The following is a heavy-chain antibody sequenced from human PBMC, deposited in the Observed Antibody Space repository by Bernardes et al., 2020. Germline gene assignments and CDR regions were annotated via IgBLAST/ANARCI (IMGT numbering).Heavy chain of an antibody. D-gene: IGHD2-15*01. Sequence: TLSLTCTVSGGSISSYYWSWIRQPPGKGLEWIGYIYYSGSTNYNPSLKSRVTISVDTSKNQFSLKLSSVTAADTAVYYCARDASDCSGGSCYSKFDYWGQGTLVTVSS. V-gene: IGHV4-59*01. CDR3: ARDASDCSGGSCYSKFDY. CDR1: GGSISSYY. J-gene: IGHJ4*02. CDR2: IYYSGST.